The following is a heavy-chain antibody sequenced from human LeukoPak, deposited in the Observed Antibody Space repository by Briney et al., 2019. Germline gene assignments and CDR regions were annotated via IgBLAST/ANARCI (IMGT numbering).Heavy chain of an antibody. Sequence: GGSLRLSCAASGFTFSSYAMSWVRQAPGQGLEWASAISLSGSNTHYADSVKGRFTISRDNSKNTLYLQMNSLRAEDTAVYYCSLNWQCDYWGQGTLVTVSS. V-gene: IGHV3-23*01. CDR3: SLNWQCDY. CDR1: GFTFSSYA. CDR2: ISLSGSNT. J-gene: IGHJ4*02.